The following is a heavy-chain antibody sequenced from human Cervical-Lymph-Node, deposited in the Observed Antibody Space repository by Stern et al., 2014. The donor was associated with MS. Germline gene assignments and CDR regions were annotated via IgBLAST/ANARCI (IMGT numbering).Heavy chain of an antibody. V-gene: IGHV3-21*01. CDR3: ASFGAARDF. CDR1: GFPFSSYS. D-gene: IGHD3-10*01. Sequence: EVHLVESGGGLVKPGGSLRLSCAGSGFPFSSYSINWVRQAPGKGLEWVSSISYRNSSTYYADSVKGRFTISIDNAENSVYLQMNSLRPDDTAVYYCASFGAARDFWGQGTLVTVSS. CDR2: ISYRNSST. J-gene: IGHJ4*02.